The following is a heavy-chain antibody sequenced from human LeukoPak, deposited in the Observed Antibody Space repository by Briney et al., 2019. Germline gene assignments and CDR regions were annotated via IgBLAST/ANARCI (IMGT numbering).Heavy chain of an antibody. J-gene: IGHJ3*02. Sequence: PGGSLRLSCAASGFTFSSYAMSWVRQAPGKGLEWVSAISGSGGSTYYADSVKGRFTISRDNSKNTLYLQMNSLGAEDTAVYYCAKDRYRPMDAFDIWGQGTMVTVSS. CDR1: GFTFSSYA. CDR3: AKDRYRPMDAFDI. V-gene: IGHV3-23*01. CDR2: ISGSGGST. D-gene: IGHD1-1*01.